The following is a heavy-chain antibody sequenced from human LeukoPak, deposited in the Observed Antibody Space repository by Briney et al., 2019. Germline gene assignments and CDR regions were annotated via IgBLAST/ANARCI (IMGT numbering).Heavy chain of an antibody. CDR3: ARLPVRYYYYGMDV. V-gene: IGHV4-39*07. J-gene: IGHJ6*02. D-gene: IGHD4-17*01. CDR1: GGSISSSSYY. Sequence: SETLSLTCTVSGGSISSSSYYWGWIRQPPGKGLEWIGSIYYSGSTYYNPSLKSRVTISVDTSKNQFSLKLSSVTAADTAVYYCARLPVRYYYYGMDVWGQGTTVTVSS. CDR2: IYYSGST.